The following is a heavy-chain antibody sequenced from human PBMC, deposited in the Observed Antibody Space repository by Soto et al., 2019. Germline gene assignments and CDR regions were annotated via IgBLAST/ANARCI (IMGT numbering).Heavy chain of an antibody. CDR1: GYSFSTYW. Sequence: ESLKISCKASGYSFSTYWIAWVRQMPGKGLEWMGIIYPGDSDTRYSPSFQGQVTISADKSISTAYLQWSSLKASDTAMYYCARLAVATSRGYYGMDVWGQGTTVTVSS. D-gene: IGHD6-19*01. V-gene: IGHV5-51*01. CDR3: ARLAVATSRGYYGMDV. J-gene: IGHJ6*02. CDR2: IYPGDSDT.